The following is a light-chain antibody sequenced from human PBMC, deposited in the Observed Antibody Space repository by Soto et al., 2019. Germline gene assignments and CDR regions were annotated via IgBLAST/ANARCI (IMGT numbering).Light chain of an antibody. CDR1: QSISSW. J-gene: IGKJ1*01. Sequence: DIQMTQSPSTLSASVGDRFTIXXRASQSISSWLAWYQQKPGKAPKXVIYKASSLESGVPSRFSGSGAGTEFTLTISSLQPDDFATYYCQQYKSYSWTFGQGTKVDIK. V-gene: IGKV1-5*03. CDR3: QQYKSYSWT. CDR2: KAS.